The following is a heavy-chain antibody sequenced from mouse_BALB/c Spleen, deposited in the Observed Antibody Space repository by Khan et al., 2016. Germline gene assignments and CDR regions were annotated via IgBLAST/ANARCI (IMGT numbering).Heavy chain of an antibody. CDR2: IAPGSGST. Sequence: LVKPGASVKLSCKASGYTFISYWINWIKQRPGQGLEWIGRIAPGSGSTQYNEMFKVKATLTVDTASSTAYIQLSSLSSEDSAVYVCAEGLGYVMYYWGQGTSVIVSS. V-gene: IGHV1S41*01. CDR3: AEGLGYVMYY. CDR1: GYTFISYW. D-gene: IGHD4-1*01. J-gene: IGHJ4*01.